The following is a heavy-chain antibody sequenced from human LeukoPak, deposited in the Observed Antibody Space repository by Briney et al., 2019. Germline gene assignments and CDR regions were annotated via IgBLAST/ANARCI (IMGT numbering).Heavy chain of an antibody. Sequence: PGGSLRLSCAASGFTFSSYAMSWVRQAPGKGLEWVSGISGSGGSTNYADSVKGRFTISRDNSKNTLYLQMNSLRAEDTAVYCCAKDLRFLEWLLEGDYWGQGTLVTVSS. V-gene: IGHV3-23*01. J-gene: IGHJ4*02. CDR3: AKDLRFLEWLLEGDY. CDR1: GFTFSSYA. D-gene: IGHD3-3*01. CDR2: ISGSGGST.